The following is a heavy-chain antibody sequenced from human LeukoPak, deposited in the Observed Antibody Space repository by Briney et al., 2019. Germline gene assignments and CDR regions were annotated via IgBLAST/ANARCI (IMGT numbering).Heavy chain of an antibody. V-gene: IGHV3-30*03. Sequence: SGGSLRLSCAASGFTFESYGMHWVRQAPGKGLEWVAFISYDGTDKYYADSVKGRFTISRDNSKNTLYLQMNSLRADDTAVYYCATLLRYSYGSGSDPGDYWGQGTLVTVSS. D-gene: IGHD3-10*01. CDR3: ATLLRYSYGSGSDPGDY. J-gene: IGHJ4*02. CDR2: ISYDGTDK. CDR1: GFTFESYG.